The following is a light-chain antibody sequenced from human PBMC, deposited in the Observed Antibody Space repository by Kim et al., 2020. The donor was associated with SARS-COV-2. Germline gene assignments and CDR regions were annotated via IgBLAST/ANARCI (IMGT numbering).Light chain of an antibody. V-gene: IGKV1-33*01. Sequence: ASVGDRVTITCQASQDISNHLNWYQQKPGKAPNPLIYDASTLETGVPSRFSGGGSGRDFTVTISSLQPEEIATYYCQQYASLPSTFGQGTRLEIK. CDR2: DAS. CDR1: QDISNH. J-gene: IGKJ5*01. CDR3: QQYASLPST.